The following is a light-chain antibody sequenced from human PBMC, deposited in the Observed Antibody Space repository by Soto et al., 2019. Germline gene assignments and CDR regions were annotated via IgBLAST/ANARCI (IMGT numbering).Light chain of an antibody. Sequence: SVLTQPASVSGSPGQSITISCTGTSSDVGGYNYVSWYQQHPGKAPKLVIYEVSHRPSGVSNRYSGSKSGNTAYLTISGLQAEDEADYYCSSYISSNIRVFGGGTQLTVL. CDR3: SSYISSNIRV. CDR2: EVS. CDR1: SSDVGGYNY. J-gene: IGLJ3*02. V-gene: IGLV2-14*01.